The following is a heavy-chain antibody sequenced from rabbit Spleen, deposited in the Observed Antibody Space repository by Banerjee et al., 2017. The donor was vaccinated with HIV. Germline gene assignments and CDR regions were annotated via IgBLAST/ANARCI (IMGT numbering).Heavy chain of an antibody. CDR3: ARDGAGGSYFAL. Sequence: QEQLVESGGDLVKPGGSLKLSCTVSGFDISKYGVTWVRQAPGKGLEWIGYIDPIFGSTYYASWVNGRFTISRHNAQNTVFLQMTSLTAADAATYFCARDGAGGSYFALWGQGTLVTVS. J-gene: IGHJ3*01. CDR2: IDPIFGST. CDR1: GFDISKYG. V-gene: IGHV1S47*01. D-gene: IGHD8-1*01.